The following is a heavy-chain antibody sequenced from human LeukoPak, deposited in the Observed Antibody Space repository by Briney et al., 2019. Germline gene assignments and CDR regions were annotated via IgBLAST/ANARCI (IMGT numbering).Heavy chain of an antibody. V-gene: IGHV3-7*01. CDR1: GFTFTTTT. D-gene: IGHD2-15*01. CDR2: MKEDGSEE. Sequence: GGSLRLSCVGSGFTFTTTTMSWVRQAPGKGLEWVASMKEDGSEERYVDSVKGRFTISRGNAKNSLFLQLDSLRVEDTALYYCARGGRSRFDFWGQGSLVTVSS. J-gene: IGHJ4*02. CDR3: ARGGRSRFDF.